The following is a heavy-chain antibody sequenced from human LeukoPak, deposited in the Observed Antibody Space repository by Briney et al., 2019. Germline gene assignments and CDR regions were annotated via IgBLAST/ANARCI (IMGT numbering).Heavy chain of an antibody. CDR1: RFTVSSNY. Sequence: GGSLRLSCAASRFTVSSNYMSWVRQAPGQGLEWVAVIYSGGSTYYADSVKGRVTISRDNSKNTLYLQMNSLRAEDTAVYYCARAPPPTTLAYFWYFDLWGRGTLVTVSS. J-gene: IGHJ2*01. V-gene: IGHV3-53*01. CDR3: ARAPPPTTLAYFWYFDL. CDR2: IYSGGST. D-gene: IGHD4-23*01.